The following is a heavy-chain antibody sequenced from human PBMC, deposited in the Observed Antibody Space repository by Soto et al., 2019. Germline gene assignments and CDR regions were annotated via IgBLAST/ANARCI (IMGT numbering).Heavy chain of an antibody. CDR3: GRGEASRYYYYSMDV. Sequence: GGSLRLSCAASGFGFSNYDMHWVRQVTGKGLEWVSSIGTTGDTYYPGSVKGRFIISRENANLYLQINSLRAGDTAVYYCGRGEASRYYYYSMDVWGQGTTVTVSS. CDR2: IGTTGDT. CDR1: GFGFSNYD. V-gene: IGHV3-13*01. J-gene: IGHJ6*02. D-gene: IGHD1-26*01.